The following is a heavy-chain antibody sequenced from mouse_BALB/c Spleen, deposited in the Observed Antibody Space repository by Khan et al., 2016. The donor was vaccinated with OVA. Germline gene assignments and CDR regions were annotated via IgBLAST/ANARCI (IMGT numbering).Heavy chain of an antibody. V-gene: IGHV3-2*02. CDR3: ARGNYYGYYFDY. Sequence: VQLQQSGPGLVKPSQSLSLTCTVTGYSITSYYAWNWIRQFPGNKLGWMGYVPYNGGTSYNPSLKRRISITLENSNNQFVLQLNSVTTEDTATYYCARGNYYGYYFDYWGQGTPLTVSS. CDR2: VPYNGGT. D-gene: IGHD1-1*01. CDR1: GYSITSYYA. J-gene: IGHJ2*01.